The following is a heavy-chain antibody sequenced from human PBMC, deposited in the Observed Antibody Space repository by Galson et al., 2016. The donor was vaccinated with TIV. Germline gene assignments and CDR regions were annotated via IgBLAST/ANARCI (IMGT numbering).Heavy chain of an antibody. CDR3: ATYGSGRQASFDF. D-gene: IGHD3-10*01. J-gene: IGHJ4*02. V-gene: IGHV1-46*03. Sequence: SVKVSCKASGYTFTRYYMHWMRQAPGQGLEWMGVIDPSGGSTTYAQKFQGRVTMTRDSSTSTVYMELSSLTSEDTAVYYCATYGSGRQASFDFWGQGTPVTVSS. CDR2: IDPSGGST. CDR1: GYTFTRYY.